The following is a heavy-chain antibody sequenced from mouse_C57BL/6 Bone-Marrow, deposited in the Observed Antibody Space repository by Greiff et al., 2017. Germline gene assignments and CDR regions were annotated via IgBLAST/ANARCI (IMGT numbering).Heavy chain of an antibody. CDR2: IDPSDSYT. D-gene: IGHD2-3*01. V-gene: IGHV1-69*01. CDR1: GYTFTSYW. CDR3: ARYPDGYSAWFAY. Sequence: VQLQQPGAELVMPGASVKLSCKASGYTFTSYWMHWVKQRPGQGLEWIGEIDPSDSYTNYNQKFKGKSTLTVDKSSSTAYMQLSSLTSEDSAVYYCARYPDGYSAWFAYWGQGTLVTVSA. J-gene: IGHJ3*01.